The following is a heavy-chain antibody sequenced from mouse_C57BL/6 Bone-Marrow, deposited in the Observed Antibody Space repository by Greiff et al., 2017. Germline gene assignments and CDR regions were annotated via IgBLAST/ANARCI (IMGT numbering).Heavy chain of an antibody. CDR2: IDPSDSYT. D-gene: IGHD1-1*01. Sequence: QVQLQQPGAELVMPGASVKLSCKASGYTFTSYWMHWVKQRPGQGLEWIGEIDPSDSYTNYNQTFKGKSTLTVDKSSSTAYMQLSSLTSEDSAVYYCARQIYYGSRFDYWGQGTTLTFSS. CDR3: ARQIYYGSRFDY. CDR1: GYTFTSYW. J-gene: IGHJ2*01. V-gene: IGHV1-69*01.